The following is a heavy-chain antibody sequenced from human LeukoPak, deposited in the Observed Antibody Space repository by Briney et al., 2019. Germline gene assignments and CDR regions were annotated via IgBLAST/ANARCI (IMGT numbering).Heavy chain of an antibody. CDR2: ICDSGRTI. J-gene: IGHJ4*02. V-gene: IGHV3-11*01. Sequence: GGSLRLSCAASGFTFSDYYMSWIRQAPGKGLEWVSYICDSGRTIYYADSVKGRFTISRDNAKNSVYLQMNNLGAEDTAVYYCARDRLGDYDHSGYYDKWGQGTLVTVFS. CDR1: GFTFSDYY. D-gene: IGHD3-22*01. CDR3: ARDRLGDYDHSGYYDK.